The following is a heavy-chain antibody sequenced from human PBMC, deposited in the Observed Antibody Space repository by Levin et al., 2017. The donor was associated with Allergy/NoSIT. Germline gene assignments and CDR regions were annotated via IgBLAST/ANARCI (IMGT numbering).Heavy chain of an antibody. CDR3: ARLGYYYEASGYNIDY. Sequence: LSLPFPFSGFSLLSRASYWGWIRQTPGKGLEWIGSIYYSGTTNYKPSLKSRLTLSVDTSKNQFSLRLGSVTATDTAVYYCARLGYYYEASGYNIDYCGQGTLVTVSS. CDR1: GFSLLSRASY. CDR2: IYYSGTT. J-gene: IGHJ4*02. D-gene: IGHD3-22*01. V-gene: IGHV4-39*01.